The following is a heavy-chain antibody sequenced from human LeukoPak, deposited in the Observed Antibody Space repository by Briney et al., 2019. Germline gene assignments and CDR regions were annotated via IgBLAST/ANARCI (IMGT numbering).Heavy chain of an antibody. Sequence: SETLSLTCAVYGGSFSGYYWSWIRQPPGKGLEWIGEINHSGSTNYNPSLKSRVTISVDTSKNQFSLKLSSVTAADTAVYYCARGYGSGSYYPHWKYRYFDYWGQGTLVTVSS. V-gene: IGHV4-34*01. CDR3: ARGYGSGSYYPHWKYRYFDY. CDR2: INHSGST. D-gene: IGHD3-10*01. J-gene: IGHJ4*02. CDR1: GGSFSGYY.